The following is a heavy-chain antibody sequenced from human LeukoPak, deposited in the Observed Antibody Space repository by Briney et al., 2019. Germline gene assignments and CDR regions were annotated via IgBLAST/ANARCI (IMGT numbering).Heavy chain of an antibody. J-gene: IGHJ4*02. V-gene: IGHV3-66*01. D-gene: IGHD1/OR15-1a*01. CDR3: ARWNNFRNGPFDY. CDR2: ILGSGDT. CDR1: GFSVTNNY. Sequence: GGSLRLSCAASGFSVTNNYMSWVRQAPGKGLEWVSTILGSGDTWSADSVKGRFTVSRDNAKNSVYLQMNSLRVDDTAVYYCARWNNFRNGPFDYWGQEPLVTVPS.